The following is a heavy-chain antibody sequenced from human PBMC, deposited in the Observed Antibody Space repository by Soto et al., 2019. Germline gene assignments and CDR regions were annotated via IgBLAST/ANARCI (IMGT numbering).Heavy chain of an antibody. V-gene: IGHV3-49*03. J-gene: IGHJ6*02. Sequence: PGGSLRLSCIASGFTFGDYAMSWFRQAPGKGLEWVGFIRSKAYGGTTEYAASVKGRFTISRDDSKSIAYLQMNSLKTEDTAVYYCSXPQVRGVITYYYYGMDVWGQGTTVTVSS. D-gene: IGHD3-10*01. CDR3: SXPQVRGVITYYYYGMDV. CDR2: IRSKAYGGTT. CDR1: GFTFGDYA.